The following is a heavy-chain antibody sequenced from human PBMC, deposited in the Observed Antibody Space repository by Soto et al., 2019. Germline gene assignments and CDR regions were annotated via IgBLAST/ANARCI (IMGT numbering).Heavy chain of an antibody. CDR1: GFTFSSYA. CDR2: ISYDGSNK. CDR3: ARDGLGGYSYGPGAFDI. J-gene: IGHJ3*02. D-gene: IGHD5-18*01. V-gene: IGHV3-30-3*01. Sequence: GGSLRLSCAASGFTFSSYAMHWVRQAPGKGLEWVAVISYDGSNKYYADSVKGRFTIPRDNSKNTLYLQMNSLRAEDTAVYYCARDGLGGYSYGPGAFDIWGQGTMVTVSS.